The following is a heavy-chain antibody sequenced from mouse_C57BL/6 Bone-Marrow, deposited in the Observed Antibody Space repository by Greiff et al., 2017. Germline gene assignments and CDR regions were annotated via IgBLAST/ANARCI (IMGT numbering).Heavy chain of an antibody. CDR3: ARRSLARVADY. V-gene: IGHV1-81*01. Sequence: VQLQQSGAELVRPGASVKLSCKASGYTFTSYGMSWVKQRPGQGLEWIGEIYPRSGNTYYNEKFKGKATLTVDKSSSTAYMEIRSLTSEDSAVYFCARRSLARVADYWGQGTTLTVSS. CDR2: IYPRSGNT. D-gene: IGHD1-1*02. J-gene: IGHJ2*01. CDR1: GYTFTSYG.